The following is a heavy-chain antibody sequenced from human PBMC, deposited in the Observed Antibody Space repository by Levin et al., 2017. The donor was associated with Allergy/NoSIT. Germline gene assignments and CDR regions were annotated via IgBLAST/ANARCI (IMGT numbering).Heavy chain of an antibody. J-gene: IGHJ6*02. V-gene: IGHV2-70*11. CDR2: IDWDDDK. CDR3: ARNPHLGYNYGYYYGLDV. CDR1: GFSLSTSGMS. Sequence: QTLSLTCALSGFSLSTSGMSVSWIRQPPGKALEWLARIDWDDDKYYSTSLRTRLTISKDTSKNQVVLTMTNIDPVDTATYYCARNPHLGYNYGYYYGLDVWGQGTTVTVSS. D-gene: IGHD5-18*01.